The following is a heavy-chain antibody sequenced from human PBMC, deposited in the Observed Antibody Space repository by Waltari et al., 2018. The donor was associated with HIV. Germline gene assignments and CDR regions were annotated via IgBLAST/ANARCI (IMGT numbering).Heavy chain of an antibody. D-gene: IGHD3-22*01. J-gene: IGHJ4*02. CDR2: ISYDGSNK. CDR1: GFTLSSYA. V-gene: IGHV3-30*16. Sequence: QVQLVEYGGGVVQPGRSLRLSCAASGFTLSSYAMHWVRQAPGKGLEWVAVISYDGSNKYYADSVKGRLTISRDNSKNTLYLQMDSLRAEDTAVFYCARDPHPYDSSGYYLAYWGQGTLVTVSS. CDR3: ARDPHPYDSSGYYLAY.